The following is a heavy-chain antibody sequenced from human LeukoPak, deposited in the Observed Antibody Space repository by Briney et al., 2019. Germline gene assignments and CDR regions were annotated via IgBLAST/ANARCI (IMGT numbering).Heavy chain of an antibody. CDR3: ARGDIVVVPAAFDY. D-gene: IGHD2-2*01. V-gene: IGHV3-48*01. CDR1: GFTFSSYS. Sequence: GGSLRLSCAASGFTFSSYSMNWVRQAPGKGLEWVSYISSSSSTIYYADSVKGRFTISRDNAKNSLYLKMNSLRAEDTAVYYCARGDIVVVPAAFDYWGQGTLVTVSS. CDR2: ISSSSSTI. J-gene: IGHJ4*02.